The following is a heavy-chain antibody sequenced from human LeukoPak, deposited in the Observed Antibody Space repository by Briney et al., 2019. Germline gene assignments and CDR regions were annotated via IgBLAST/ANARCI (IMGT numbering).Heavy chain of an antibody. CDR3: AREGPTVTTHMDV. D-gene: IGHD4-17*01. V-gene: IGHV3-74*01. J-gene: IGHJ6*03. Sequence: GGSLRLSCAASGFTFSSYWMQWVRQAPGKGLVWDSRINRDGSSTSYADSVQGRFTISRDNAKNTLYLQMNSLRAEDTAVYYCAREGPTVTTHMDVWGKGTTVTVSS. CDR2: INRDGSST. CDR1: GFTFSSYW.